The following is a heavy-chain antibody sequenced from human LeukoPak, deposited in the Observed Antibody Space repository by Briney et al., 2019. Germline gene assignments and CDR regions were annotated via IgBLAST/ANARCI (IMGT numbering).Heavy chain of an antibody. D-gene: IGHD1-26*01. Sequence: GGSLRLSCAASGFTVSRNYMNWVRQAPGKGLEWVSVIYSGGSTYYADSVKGRFTISRDNSKNTLYLQMNSLRAEDTAVYYCARDSGTYYDFDYWGQGTLVTVSA. CDR1: GFTVSRNY. J-gene: IGHJ4*02. V-gene: IGHV3-66*01. CDR2: IYSGGST. CDR3: ARDSGTYYDFDY.